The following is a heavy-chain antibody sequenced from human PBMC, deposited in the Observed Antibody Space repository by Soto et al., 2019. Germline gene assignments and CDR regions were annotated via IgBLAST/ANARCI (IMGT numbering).Heavy chain of an antibody. V-gene: IGHV4-34*01. J-gene: IGHJ3*02. Sequence: QVHLQQWGAGLLKPSETLSLTCGAYGGSFGTSYWAWIRQSPEKGLEWIGEINHNGDSNYNPSLKMRVTISLDMSENQFSLKLTPVAAADTAVYYCARVTRFPDAFDIWGQGTPVIVSS. CDR1: GGSFGTSY. CDR3: ARVTRFPDAFDI. CDR2: INHNGDS.